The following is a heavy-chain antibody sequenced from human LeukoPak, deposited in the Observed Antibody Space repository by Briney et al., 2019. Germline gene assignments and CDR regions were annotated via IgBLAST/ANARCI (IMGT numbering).Heavy chain of an antibody. V-gene: IGHV3-30*09. CDR1: GFTFSSYA. Sequence: GGSLRLSCAASGFTFSSYAMHWVRQAPGKGLEWVAVISYDGSNKYYADSVKGRFAISRDNCKNTLYLQMNSLRAEDTAVYYCAKTYYYGSGRTRYYYYYGMDVWGQGTTVTVSS. CDR2: ISYDGSNK. D-gene: IGHD3-10*01. J-gene: IGHJ6*02. CDR3: AKTYYYGSGRTRYYYYYGMDV.